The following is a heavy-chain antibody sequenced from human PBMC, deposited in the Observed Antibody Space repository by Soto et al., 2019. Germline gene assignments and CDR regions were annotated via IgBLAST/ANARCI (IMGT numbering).Heavy chain of an antibody. CDR3: ARDAYISGYYQFDY. Sequence: EVQLVESGGGLVQPGGSLRLSCAASGFTFSSYWMHWVRQVPGKGLVWVSRIHFDGSTTHYADSVKGRFTISRDNAKNTLSLQMNSLRAEDTAVYYCARDAYISGYYQFDYWGQGTLVTFSS. CDR2: IHFDGSTT. J-gene: IGHJ4*02. D-gene: IGHD6-19*01. CDR1: GFTFSSYW. V-gene: IGHV3-74*01.